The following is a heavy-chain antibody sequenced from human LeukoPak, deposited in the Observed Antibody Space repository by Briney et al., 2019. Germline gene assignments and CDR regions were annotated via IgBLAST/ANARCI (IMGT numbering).Heavy chain of an antibody. D-gene: IGHD4-17*01. CDR1: GFSVSRSY. J-gene: IGHJ4*02. Sequence: PGGSLRLSCATSGFSVSRSYMAWVRQDPGKGLEWVSSISWNSDSVAYADSVKGRFTISRDNAKNTLSLQMNSLGVEDTALYYCAKDLGYGDYEADFDYWGQGTLVTVSS. V-gene: IGHV3-9*01. CDR3: AKDLGYGDYEADFDY. CDR2: ISWNSDSV.